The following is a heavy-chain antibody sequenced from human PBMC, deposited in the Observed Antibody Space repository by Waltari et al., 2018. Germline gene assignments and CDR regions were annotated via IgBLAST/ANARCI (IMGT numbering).Heavy chain of an antibody. CDR3: ARDMLRPYAVAEAFDI. J-gene: IGHJ3*02. CDR1: GFTFSSYA. V-gene: IGHV3-23*01. Sequence: EVQLLESGGGLVQPGGSLRLSCAASGFTFSSYAMSWVRQAPGKGLEWVSAISGSGGSTYYADSVKGRFTISRDNAKNSLYLQMNSLRAEDTAVYYCARDMLRPYAVAEAFDIWGQGTMVTVSS. D-gene: IGHD6-19*01. CDR2: ISGSGGST.